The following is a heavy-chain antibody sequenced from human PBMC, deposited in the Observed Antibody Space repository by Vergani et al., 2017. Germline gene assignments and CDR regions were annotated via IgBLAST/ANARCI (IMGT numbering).Heavy chain of an antibody. CDR1: GYTFTGYD. CDR3: AGVVMFRGVIITLYGMDV. CDR2: INPNSGGT. Sequence: QVQLVQSGAEVKKPGASVKVSCKASGYTFTGYDMHWVRQAPGQGLEWMGWINPNSGGTNYAQKFQGRVTMTRDTSISTAYMELSRLRSDDTAVYYCAGVVMFRGVIITLYGMDVWGQGTTVTVSS. J-gene: IGHJ6*02. D-gene: IGHD3-10*01. V-gene: IGHV1-2*02.